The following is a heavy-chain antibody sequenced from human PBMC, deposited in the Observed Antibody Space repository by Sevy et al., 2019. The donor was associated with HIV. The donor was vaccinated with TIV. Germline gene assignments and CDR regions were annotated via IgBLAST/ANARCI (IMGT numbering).Heavy chain of an antibody. CDR2: IYSGGST. CDR3: ARDRNTAMVIGMDV. D-gene: IGHD5-18*01. V-gene: IGHV3-53*01. J-gene: IGHJ6*02. Sequence: GGSLRLSCAASGFIVSSNYMSWVRQAPGKGLEWVSDIYSGGSTYYADSVKGRFTISRDNSKNTLYLQMNSLRAEDTAVYYCARDRNTAMVIGMDVWGQGTTVTVSS. CDR1: GFIVSSNY.